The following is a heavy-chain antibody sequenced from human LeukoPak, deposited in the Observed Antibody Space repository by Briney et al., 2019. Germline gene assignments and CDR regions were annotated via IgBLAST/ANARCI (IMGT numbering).Heavy chain of an antibody. Sequence: ASVKVSCKASGYTFTSYDINWVRQATGQGLEWMGWMNPNSGNTGYAQKFQGRVTMTRNTSISTAYMELSSLRSEDTAVYYCARRGYQQRGYYGMDVWGQGTTVTVSS. D-gene: IGHD2-2*01. CDR1: GYTFTSYD. J-gene: IGHJ6*02. V-gene: IGHV1-8*01. CDR2: MNPNSGNT. CDR3: ARRGYQQRGYYGMDV.